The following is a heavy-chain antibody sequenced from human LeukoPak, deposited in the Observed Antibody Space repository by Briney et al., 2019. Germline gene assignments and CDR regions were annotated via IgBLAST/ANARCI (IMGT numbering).Heavy chain of an antibody. D-gene: IGHD6-13*01. Sequence: GRSLRLSCAASGFTFSSYGMHWVRQAPGKGLEWVAVIWYDGSNKYYADSVKGRFTISRDNTKDTLYLQMNSLRPEDTAVYYCAKDEGFRAAAEGTPDYWGQGTLVTVSS. J-gene: IGHJ4*02. V-gene: IGHV3-33*06. CDR2: IWYDGSNK. CDR1: GFTFSSYG. CDR3: AKDEGFRAAAEGTPDY.